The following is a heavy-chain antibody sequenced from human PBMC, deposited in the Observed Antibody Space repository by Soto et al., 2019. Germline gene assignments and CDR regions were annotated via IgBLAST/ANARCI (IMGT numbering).Heavy chain of an antibody. V-gene: IGHV3-33*01. CDR1: GFTFRNHG. CDR2: IWYDGSNK. CDR3: VRDLGGLRYFDY. D-gene: IGHD3-16*01. J-gene: IGHJ4*02. Sequence: PGGSLRLSCAASGFTFRNHGMHWVRQAPGKGLEWVAVIWYDGSNKYYADSVEGRFTISRDNSKNTLYLQMNSLRAEDTAVYYCVRDLGGLRYFDYWGQGTPVIVSS.